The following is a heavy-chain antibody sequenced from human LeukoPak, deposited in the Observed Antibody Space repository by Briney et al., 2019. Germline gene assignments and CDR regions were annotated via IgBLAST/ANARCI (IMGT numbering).Heavy chain of an antibody. J-gene: IGHJ4*02. CDR1: GGTFSSYA. CDR2: IIPIFGTA. V-gene: IGHV1-69*01. Sequence: ASVKVSCKASGGTFSSYAISWVRQAPGQGLEWMGGIIPIFGTANYAQKFQGRVTITADESTSTAYMELSSLRSEDTAVYYCARASSIGYSYGKDFDYWGQGTLVTVSS. D-gene: IGHD5-18*01. CDR3: ARASSIGYSYGKDFDY.